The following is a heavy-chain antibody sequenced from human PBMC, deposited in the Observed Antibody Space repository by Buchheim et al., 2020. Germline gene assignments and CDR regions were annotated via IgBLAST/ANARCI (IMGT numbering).Heavy chain of an antibody. J-gene: IGHJ6*02. V-gene: IGHV1-58*01. CDR1: GFTFTSSA. D-gene: IGHD5-24*01. CDR2: IVVGSGNT. CDR3: ARGGSRDGYKNPLYYYYGMDV. Sequence: QMQLVQSGPEVKKPGTSVKVSCKASGFTFTSSAVQWVRQARGQRLEWIGWIVVGSGNTNYAQKFQERVTITRDMSTSTAYMELSSLRSEDTAVYYCARGGSRDGYKNPLYYYYGMDVWGQGTT.